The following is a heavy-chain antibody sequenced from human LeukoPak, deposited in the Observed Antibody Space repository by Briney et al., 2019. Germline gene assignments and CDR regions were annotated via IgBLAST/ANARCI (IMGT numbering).Heavy chain of an antibody. Sequence: GGSLRLSCAASGFTFSRYSMNWVRRAPGKGLEWVSYISSSSSTIYYADSVKGRFTISRDNAKNSLYLQMNSLRAEDTAVYYCARDHHYYGSGSYLYYFDYWGQGTLVTVSS. D-gene: IGHD3-10*01. CDR3: ARDHHYYGSGSYLYYFDY. CDR1: GFTFSRYS. CDR2: ISSSSSTI. J-gene: IGHJ4*02. V-gene: IGHV3-48*01.